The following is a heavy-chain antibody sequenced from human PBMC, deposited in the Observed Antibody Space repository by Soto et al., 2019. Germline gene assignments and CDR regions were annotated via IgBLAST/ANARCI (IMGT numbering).Heavy chain of an antibody. J-gene: IGHJ4*02. CDR2: TFYRSKWFN. V-gene: IGHV6-1*01. Sequence: QVQLQQSGPGLLKASQTLSLTCDISGDSVSSNTAAWNWIRQSPSRGLEWLGRTFYRSKWFNDYALSVKSRITITPDTSKNQFSLHLNSVTPEDTAIYYCARDELHYKTPFDSWGQGTLVTVSS. CDR1: GDSVSSNTAA. D-gene: IGHD3-10*01. CDR3: ARDELHYKTPFDS.